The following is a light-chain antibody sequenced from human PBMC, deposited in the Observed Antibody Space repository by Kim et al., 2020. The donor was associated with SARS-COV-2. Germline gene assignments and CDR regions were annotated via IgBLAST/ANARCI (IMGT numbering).Light chain of an antibody. V-gene: IGKV1-33*01. Sequence: IQMTQSPASLSASVGDRVTITCPANQDIYNSLTWYKQEPGKAPELLIYDASTLETGVPSRFSGSGSGTEFTLTISSLQPEDFATYSCQQHDAMPYTFGQGTKLEL. J-gene: IGKJ2*01. CDR2: DAS. CDR1: QDIYNS. CDR3: QQHDAMPYT.